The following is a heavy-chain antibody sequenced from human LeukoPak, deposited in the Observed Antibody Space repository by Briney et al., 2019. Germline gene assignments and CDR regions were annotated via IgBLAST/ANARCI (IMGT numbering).Heavy chain of an antibody. Sequence: PGGSLRLSCAASGFTFSSYAMSWVRQAPGKGLEWVSAISGSGGSTYYADSVKGRFTISRDNSKNTLYLQMNSLRAEDTAAYYCAKTSSYYDSSGYYLPADSEYFQHWGQGTLVTVSS. CDR1: GFTFSSYA. J-gene: IGHJ1*01. D-gene: IGHD3-22*01. CDR2: ISGSGGST. CDR3: AKTSSYYDSSGYYLPADSEYFQH. V-gene: IGHV3-23*01.